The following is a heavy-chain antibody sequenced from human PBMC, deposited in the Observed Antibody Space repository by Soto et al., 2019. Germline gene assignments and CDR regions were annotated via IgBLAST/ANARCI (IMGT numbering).Heavy chain of an antibody. Sequence: VKVSCKASGYTFTGYYMHWVRQAPGQGLEWMGWINPNSGGTNYAQKFQGWVTMTRDTSISTAYMELSRLRSDDTAVYYCARETGESITIFGVVIPHYYYYYGMDVWGQGTTVTVSS. V-gene: IGHV1-2*04. CDR1: GYTFTGYY. J-gene: IGHJ6*02. CDR2: INPNSGGT. CDR3: ARETGESITIFGVVIPHYYYYYGMDV. D-gene: IGHD3-3*01.